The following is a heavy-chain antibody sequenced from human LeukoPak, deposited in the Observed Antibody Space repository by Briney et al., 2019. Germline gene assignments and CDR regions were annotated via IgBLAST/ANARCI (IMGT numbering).Heavy chain of an antibody. Sequence: PGGSLRLSCAASGFTFSDYYMSWVRQAPGKGLEWVSAISGSGGSTYYADSVKGRFTISRDNSKNTLYLQMNSLRAEDTAVYYCAKEGYDFWSAPPGYWGQGTLVTVSS. J-gene: IGHJ4*02. CDR1: GFTFSDYY. D-gene: IGHD3-3*01. CDR3: AKEGYDFWSAPPGY. V-gene: IGHV3-23*01. CDR2: ISGSGGST.